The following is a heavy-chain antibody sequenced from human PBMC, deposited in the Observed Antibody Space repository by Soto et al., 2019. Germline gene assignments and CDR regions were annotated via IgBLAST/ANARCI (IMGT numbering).Heavy chain of an antibody. J-gene: IGHJ2*01. CDR3: AQTLGLAVAGPGRFDL. V-gene: IGHV1-69*12. D-gene: IGHD6-19*01. CDR1: GGTFSRYA. CDR2: ITPMFGTA. Sequence: QVQLVQSGAEVKKYGSSVKVSCKASGGTFSRYAISWVRQAPGQGLEWMGGITPMFGTANYAQKFHGRVTITADESTRTAYRDLSSLRSDDTAVYYCAQTLGLAVAGPGRFDLWGRGTLVTVSS.